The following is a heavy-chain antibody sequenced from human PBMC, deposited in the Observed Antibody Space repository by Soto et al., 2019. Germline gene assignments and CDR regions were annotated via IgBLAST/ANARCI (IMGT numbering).Heavy chain of an antibody. J-gene: IGHJ5*02. CDR1: GFTFSSYG. CDR2: ISYDRSNK. Sequence: GGSLRLSCAASGFTFSSYGMHWVRQAPGKGQEWVAVISYDRSNKYYADTVKGRFTISRDNSKNTLYLQMNSLRAEDTAVYYCAKDRENDYGGDAWGQGTLVTVSS. V-gene: IGHV3-30*18. D-gene: IGHD4-17*01. CDR3: AKDRENDYGGDA.